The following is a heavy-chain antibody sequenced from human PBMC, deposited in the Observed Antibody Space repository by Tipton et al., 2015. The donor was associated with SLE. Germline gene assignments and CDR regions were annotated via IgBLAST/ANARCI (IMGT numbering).Heavy chain of an antibody. D-gene: IGHD2-21*01. V-gene: IGHV3-23*01. J-gene: IGHJ4*02. CDR1: GFTFSNFA. CDR2: ITNSAGNT. Sequence: GSLRLSCAASGFTFSNFAMNWVRQAPGKGLEWVSTITNSAGNTYYADSVKGRFTISRDNSKETLYLQMYSLRAEDTALYYCAKDRYCGGGTCFASYFDLWGQGTPVTVSS. CDR3: AKDRYCGGGTCFASYFDL.